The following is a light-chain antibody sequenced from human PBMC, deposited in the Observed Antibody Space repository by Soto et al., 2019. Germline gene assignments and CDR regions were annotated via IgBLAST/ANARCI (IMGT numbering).Light chain of an antibody. CDR1: SSDVGGYNY. Sequence: QSALTPPASLSGSPGQSITISCTGTSSDVGGYNYVSWYQHHPGKAPKLIIYDVTNRPSGVSNPFSGSKSGNTASLTISGLQPEDEADYYCSSYTTSNTRQIVFGTGTKVTVL. CDR2: DVT. CDR3: SSYTTSNTRQIV. V-gene: IGLV2-14*03. J-gene: IGLJ1*01.